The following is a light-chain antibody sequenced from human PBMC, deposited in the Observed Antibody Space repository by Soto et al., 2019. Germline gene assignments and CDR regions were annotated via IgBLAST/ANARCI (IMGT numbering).Light chain of an antibody. Sequence: EIVLTQSPGTLSLSPGEGATLSCRASPSVSSSSLAWYQHKPGQAPRLLIYGASVRATGIPDRFSGSGSGTDFTLTISRLEPEDFAMYSCQQYGSSPLTFGGGTKV. CDR3: QQYGSSPLT. V-gene: IGKV3-20*01. CDR1: PSVSSSS. CDR2: GAS. J-gene: IGKJ4*01.